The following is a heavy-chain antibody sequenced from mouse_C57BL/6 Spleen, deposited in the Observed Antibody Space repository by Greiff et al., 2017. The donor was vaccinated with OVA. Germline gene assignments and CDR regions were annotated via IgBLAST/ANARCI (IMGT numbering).Heavy chain of an antibody. V-gene: IGHV1-54*01. Sequence: QVQLQQSGAELVRPGTSVKVSCKASGYAFTNYLIEWVKQRPGQGLEWIGVINPGSGGTNYNEKFKGKATLTADKSSSTAYMQLSSLTSEDSAVYFCARSADYGSSSYWYVDVWGTGTTVTVSS. CDR1: GYAFTNYL. CDR3: ARSADYGSSSYWYVDV. D-gene: IGHD1-1*01. J-gene: IGHJ1*03. CDR2: INPGSGGT.